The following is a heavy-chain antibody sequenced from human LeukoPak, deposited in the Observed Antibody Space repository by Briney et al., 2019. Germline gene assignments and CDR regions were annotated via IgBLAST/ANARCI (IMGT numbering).Heavy chain of an antibody. CDR2: IHTGGTT. J-gene: IGHJ4*02. CDR1: GFTFSSYW. CDR3: ARVWFGYFFQ. V-gene: IGHV3-53*01. Sequence: GGSLRLSCAASGFTFSSYWMHWVRQAPGKGLVWVSVIHTGGTTHYADSVKGRFTISKDNSNNTVYLQMNSVGVEDTAVYYCARVWFGYFFQWGQGALVTVSS. D-gene: IGHD3-10*01.